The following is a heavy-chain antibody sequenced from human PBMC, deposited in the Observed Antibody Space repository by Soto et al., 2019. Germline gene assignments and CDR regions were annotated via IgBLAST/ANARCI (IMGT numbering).Heavy chain of an antibody. CDR1: GGSISSSSYY. CDR2: IYYSGST. D-gene: IGHD2-21*02. Sequence: SETLSLTCTVSGGSISSSSYYWGWIRQPPGKGLEWIGSIYYSGSTYYNPSLKSRVTISVDTSKNQFSLKLSSVTAADTAVYYCARQPLALVVVTAASDPYWGQGTLVTVSS. CDR3: ARQPLALVVVTAASDPY. J-gene: IGHJ4*02. V-gene: IGHV4-39*01.